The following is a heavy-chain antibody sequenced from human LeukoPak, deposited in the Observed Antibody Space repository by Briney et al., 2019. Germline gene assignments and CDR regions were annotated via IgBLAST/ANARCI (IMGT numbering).Heavy chain of an antibody. D-gene: IGHD3-10*01. CDR2: IKPDGSEK. V-gene: IGHV3-7*01. CDR1: GFTFSSYW. J-gene: IGHJ4*02. CDR3: ARERMYSGSGSTYPYYDY. Sequence: GGSLRLSCAASGFTFSSYWMSWVRQSPGKGLEWVANIKPDGSEKYFMDSVKGRFTISRDDAKNALYLEMNSLRAEDTAEYFCARERMYSGSGSTYPYYDYWGQGTLVTVSS.